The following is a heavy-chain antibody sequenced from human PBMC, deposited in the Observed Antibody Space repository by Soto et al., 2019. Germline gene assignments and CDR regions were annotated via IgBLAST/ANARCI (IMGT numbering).Heavy chain of an antibody. CDR3: ARMSIVGRRDYYYGMDV. Sequence: GGSLRLSCAASGFTFSSTYSMNWVRQAPGKGLEWVSFMSSSSGYIYYADSVKGRFTISRDNAKNSLYLQMNSLRAEDTAVYYCARMSIVGRRDYYYGMDVWGQGTTVTVS. CDR1: GFTFSSTYS. V-gene: IGHV3-21*01. CDR2: MSSSSGYI. D-gene: IGHD6-6*01. J-gene: IGHJ6*02.